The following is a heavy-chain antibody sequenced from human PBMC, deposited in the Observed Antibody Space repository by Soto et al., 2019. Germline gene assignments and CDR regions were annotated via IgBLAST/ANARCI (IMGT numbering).Heavy chain of an antibody. J-gene: IGHJ6*02. V-gene: IGHV3-9*01. CDR2: ISWNSGSI. CDR1: GFTFDDYA. CDR3: AKDIFIGRFPASSYYYYGMDV. Sequence: EVQLVESGGGLVQPGRSLRLSCAASGFTFDDYAMHWVRQAPGKGLEWVSGISWNSGSIGYADSVKGRFTTSRDNAKNSLYLQMNSLRAEDTALYYCAKDIFIGRFPASSYYYYGMDVWGQGTTVTVSS. D-gene: IGHD3-3*01.